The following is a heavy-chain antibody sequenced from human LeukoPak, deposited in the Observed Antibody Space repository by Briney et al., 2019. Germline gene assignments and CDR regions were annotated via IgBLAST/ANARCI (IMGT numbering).Heavy chain of an antibody. CDR3: ARGRPMVRGVTDLYYFDY. D-gene: IGHD3-10*01. CDR2: INPNSGGT. Sequence: ASVKVSCKASRCTFTGYYMHWVRQAPGQGLEWMGWINPNSGGTNYAQKFQGWVTMTRDTSISTAYMELSRLRSDDTAVYYCARGRPMVRGVTDLYYFDYWGQGTLVTVSS. V-gene: IGHV1-2*04. CDR1: RCTFTGYY. J-gene: IGHJ4*02.